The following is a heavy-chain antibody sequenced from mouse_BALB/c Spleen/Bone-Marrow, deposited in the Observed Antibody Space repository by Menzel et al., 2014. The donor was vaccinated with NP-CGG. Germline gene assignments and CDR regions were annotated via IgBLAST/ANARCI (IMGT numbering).Heavy chain of an antibody. CDR2: IDPANGNT. D-gene: IGHD2-14*01. Sequence: EVQVVESGAELVKPGASVKLSCTASGFNIKDTYMHWVKQRPEQGLEWIGRIDPANGNTKYDPKFQGKATITADTSSNTAYLQLSSLTSEDTAVYYCARFQVRRFLDYWGQGPSVPSPQ. V-gene: IGHV14-3*02. CDR1: GFNIKDTY. J-gene: IGHJ4*01. CDR3: ARFQVRRFLDY.